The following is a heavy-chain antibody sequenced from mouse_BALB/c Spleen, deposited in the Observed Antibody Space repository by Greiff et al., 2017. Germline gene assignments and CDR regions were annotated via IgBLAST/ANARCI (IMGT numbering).Heavy chain of an antibody. CDR1: GFTFSSYT. V-gene: IGHV5-12-2*01. CDR3: ARFTTVGWYFDV. J-gene: IGHJ1*01. Sequence: EVQRVESGGGLVQPGGSLKLSCAASGFTFSSYTMSWVRQTPEKRLEWVAYISNGGGSTYYPDTVKGRFTISRDNAKNTLYLQMSSLKSEDTAMYYCARFTTVGWYFDVWGAGTTVTVSS. D-gene: IGHD1-1*01. CDR2: ISNGGGST.